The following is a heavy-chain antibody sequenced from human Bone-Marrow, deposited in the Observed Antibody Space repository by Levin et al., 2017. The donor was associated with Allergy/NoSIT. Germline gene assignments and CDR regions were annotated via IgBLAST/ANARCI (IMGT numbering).Heavy chain of an antibody. CDR2: IRNNDGST. Sequence: ETLSLTCTVSGGSISNDYWSWIRQFPGKRLEWISSIRNNDGSTFYATSVKGRFTISSDTSKNTLYLQMDSLRVEDTATYFCARCLPAADISIFDYWGQGTLVTVSS. J-gene: IGHJ4*02. CDR1: GGSISNDY. V-gene: IGHV3-53*01. CDR3: ARCLPAADISIFDY. D-gene: IGHD2-2*01.